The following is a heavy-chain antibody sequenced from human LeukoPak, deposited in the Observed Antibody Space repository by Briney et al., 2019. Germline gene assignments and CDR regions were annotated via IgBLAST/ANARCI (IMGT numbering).Heavy chain of an antibody. V-gene: IGHV1-2*02. Sequence: ASVKVSCKASGYTFTGHYMHWVRQAPGQGLEWMGWINPNSGGTNYAQKFQGRVTMTRDTSISTAYMELSRLRSDDTAVYYCARSQRAEGSTTYYYYYYYMDVWGKGTTVTVSS. CDR1: GYTFTGHY. CDR2: INPNSGGT. CDR3: ARSQRAEGSTTYYYYYYYMDV. J-gene: IGHJ6*03. D-gene: IGHD1-26*01.